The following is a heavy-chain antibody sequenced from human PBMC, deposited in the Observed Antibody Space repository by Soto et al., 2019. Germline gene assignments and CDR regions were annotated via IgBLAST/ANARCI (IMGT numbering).Heavy chain of an antibody. J-gene: IGHJ4*02. D-gene: IGHD2-15*01. Sequence: PGGSLRLSCAASGFTFSSYAMTWVRQAPGKGLEWVSVISGTGGNTFYADSVKGRFTIFRDNSKNTVFLQMSSLRAEDTAIYYCAKERDNYYWGQGTLVTVSS. CDR3: AKERDNYY. V-gene: IGHV3-23*01. CDR2: ISGTGGNT. CDR1: GFTFSSYA.